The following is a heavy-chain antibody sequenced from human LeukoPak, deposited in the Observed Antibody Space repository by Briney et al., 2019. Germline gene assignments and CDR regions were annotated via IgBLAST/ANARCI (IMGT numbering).Heavy chain of an antibody. J-gene: IGHJ4*02. CDR2: ISGSGGST. D-gene: IGHD6-13*01. Sequence: GGYLRLSCAASGFTFSSYAMSWVRQAPGKGLEWVSAISGSGGSTYYADSVKGRFTISRDNSKTTLYLQMNSLRAEDTAVYYCAKAGAAAGTELDYWGQGTLVTVSS. CDR3: AKAGAAAGTELDY. CDR1: GFTFSSYA. V-gene: IGHV3-23*01.